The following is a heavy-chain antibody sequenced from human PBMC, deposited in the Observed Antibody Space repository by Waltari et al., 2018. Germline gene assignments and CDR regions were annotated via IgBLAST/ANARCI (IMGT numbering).Heavy chain of an antibody. CDR3: VRNMDDSPGGP. J-gene: IGHJ5*02. CDR2: INSDGSDT. Sequence: DVQLVESGGGLVQPGESLRLSCAASGFTFNTFLIHWVREVPGKGLVWVSRINSDGSDTSYADSVKGRFIISRDNAKNTVSLQMNRLRAEDTGIYYCVRNMDDSPGGPWGQGTLVTVSS. V-gene: IGHV3-74*01. D-gene: IGHD3-3*01. CDR1: GFTFNTFL.